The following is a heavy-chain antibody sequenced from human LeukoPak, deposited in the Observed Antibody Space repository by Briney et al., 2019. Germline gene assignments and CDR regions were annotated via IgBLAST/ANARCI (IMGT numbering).Heavy chain of an antibody. V-gene: IGHV1-2*02. J-gene: IGHJ5*02. CDR1: GYTFTGYY. CDR3: AREYYGDYKNWFDP. CDR2: INPNSGGT. D-gene: IGHD4-17*01. Sequence: ASVKVSCKASGYTFTGYYMHWVRQAPGQGLEWMGWINPNSGGTNYAQKFQGRVTMTRDTSISTAYMELSRLRSDDTAVYYCAREYYGDYKNWFDPWGQGTLVTVPS.